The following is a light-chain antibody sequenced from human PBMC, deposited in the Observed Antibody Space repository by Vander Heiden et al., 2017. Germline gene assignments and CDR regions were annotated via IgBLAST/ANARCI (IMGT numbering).Light chain of an antibody. CDR2: SNN. V-gene: IGLV1-44*01. J-gene: IGLJ2*01. CDR1: SSNIGSNT. Sequence: QSVLTQPPSASGTPGQRVTISCSGSSSNIGSNTVNWYQQLPGTAPKLLIDSNNQRPSGVPDRFSGSKSGTSASLAISGLQSEEEADYYCEEWDDSLNVLVFGGGTKLTVL. CDR3: EEWDDSLNVLV.